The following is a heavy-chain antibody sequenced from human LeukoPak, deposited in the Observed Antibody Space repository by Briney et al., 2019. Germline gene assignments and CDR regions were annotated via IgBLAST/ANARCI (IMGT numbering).Heavy chain of an antibody. J-gene: IGHJ4*02. CDR2: IYHSGST. CDR1: GGSISSGDYY. CDR3: ARVLNFGQQLAERQDY. Sequence: PSETLSLTCTVSGGSISSGDYYWSWIRQPPGKGLEWIGSIYHSGSTYYNPSLKSRVTISVDTSKYQFSLKLSSVTAADTAVYYCARVLNFGQQLAERQDYWGQGTLVTVSS. D-gene: IGHD6-13*01. V-gene: IGHV4-39*07.